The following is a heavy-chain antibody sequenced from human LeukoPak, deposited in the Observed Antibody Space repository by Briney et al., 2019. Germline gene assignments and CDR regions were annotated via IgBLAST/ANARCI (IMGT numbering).Heavy chain of an antibody. CDR2: IYSGGST. CDR3: ARGGLRFVDY. V-gene: IGHV3-53*01. CDR1: GFTVSSNY. Sequence: PGGSLRPSCAASGFTVSSNYMSWVRQAPGKGLEWVSVIYSGGSTYYADSVKGRFTISRDNSKNTLYLQMNSLRAEDTAVYYCARGGLRFVDYWGQGTLVTVSS. J-gene: IGHJ4*02. D-gene: IGHD5-12*01.